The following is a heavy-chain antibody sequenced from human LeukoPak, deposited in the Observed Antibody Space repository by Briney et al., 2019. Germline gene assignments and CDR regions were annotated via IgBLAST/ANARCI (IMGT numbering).Heavy chain of an antibody. D-gene: IGHD1-7*01. CDR1: GYSISSSNW. CDR2: IYYSGST. Sequence: SETLSLTCAVSGYSISSSNWWGWIRQPPGKGLEWIGYIYYSGSTYYNPSLKSRVTMSVDTSKNQFSLKLSSVTAVDTAVYYCARTSITGTMHFDYWGQGTLVTVSS. CDR3: ARTSITGTMHFDY. J-gene: IGHJ4*02. V-gene: IGHV4-28*01.